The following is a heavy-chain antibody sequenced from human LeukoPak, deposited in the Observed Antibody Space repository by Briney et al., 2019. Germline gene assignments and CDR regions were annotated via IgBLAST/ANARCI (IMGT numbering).Heavy chain of an antibody. J-gene: IGHJ3*02. V-gene: IGHV3-23*01. CDR1: GFTFSSYA. CDR2: ISGSGGST. Sequence: GGSLRLSCAASGFTFSSYAMSWVRQAPGKGLEWVSAISGSGGSTYYADSVKGRFTISRDNSKNTLYLQMNSLRADDTAVYYCARGLGSGWYDDAFDIWGQGTMVTVSS. D-gene: IGHD6-19*01. CDR3: ARGLGSGWYDDAFDI.